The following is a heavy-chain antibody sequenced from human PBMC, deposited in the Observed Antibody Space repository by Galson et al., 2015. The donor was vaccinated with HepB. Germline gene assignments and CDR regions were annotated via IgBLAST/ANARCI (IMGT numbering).Heavy chain of an antibody. CDR3: ARELPRGYCSSTSCSINYYYYGMDV. J-gene: IGHJ6*02. CDR1: GFTFSSYW. CDR2: IKQDGSEK. Sequence: SLRLSCAASGFTFSSYWMSWVRQAPGKGLEWVANIKQDGSEKYYVDSVKGRFTISRDNAKNSLYLQMNSLRAEDTAVYYCARELPRGYCSSTSCSINYYYYGMDVWGQGTTVTVSS. D-gene: IGHD2-2*01. V-gene: IGHV3-7*05.